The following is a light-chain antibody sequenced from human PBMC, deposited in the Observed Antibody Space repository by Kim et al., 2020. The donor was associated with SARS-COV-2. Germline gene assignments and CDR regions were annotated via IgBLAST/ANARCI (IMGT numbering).Light chain of an antibody. Sequence: ATINCKSSQSVSHSPNNENYLNWYQQKPGQPPKLLIYCASARESGVPDRFSGSGSGTDFTLTITNLQAEDVAVYYCQQYYSVPLTFGGGTKVDIK. CDR2: CAS. CDR3: QQYYSVPLT. V-gene: IGKV4-1*01. J-gene: IGKJ4*01. CDR1: QSVSHSPNNENY.